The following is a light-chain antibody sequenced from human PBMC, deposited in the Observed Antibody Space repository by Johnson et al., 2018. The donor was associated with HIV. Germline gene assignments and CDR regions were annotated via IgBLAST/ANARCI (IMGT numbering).Light chain of an antibody. CDR2: DNK. CDR1: SSNIGNNY. J-gene: IGLJ1*01. CDR3: GTWDTSLSVYV. Sequence: QSVLTQPPSVSAAPGQKVTISCSGSSSNIGNNYVSWYQQLPGTAPKLLIYDNKKRPSGIPYRFSGSKSGTSAPLAITGLPTGDEADYYCGTWDTSLSVYVFGTGTKVTVL. V-gene: IGLV1-51*01.